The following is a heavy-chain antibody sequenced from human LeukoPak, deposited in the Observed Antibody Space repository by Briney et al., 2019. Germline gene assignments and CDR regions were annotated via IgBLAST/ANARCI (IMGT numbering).Heavy chain of an antibody. CDR3: AREKEDYDSSGYYSYFDY. CDR1: GFTFSSYG. V-gene: IGHV3-30*03. Sequence: GGSLRLSCAASGFTFSSYGMHWVRQAPGKGLEWVAVISYDGSNKYYADSVKGRFTISRDNSKNTLYLQMNSLRAEDTAVYYCAREKEDYDSSGYYSYFDYWGQGILVTVSS. D-gene: IGHD3-22*01. CDR2: ISYDGSNK. J-gene: IGHJ4*02.